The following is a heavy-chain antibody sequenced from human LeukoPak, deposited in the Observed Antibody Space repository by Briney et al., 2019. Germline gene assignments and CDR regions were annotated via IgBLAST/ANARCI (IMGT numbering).Heavy chain of an antibody. Sequence: ASVKVSCKASGYTFTSYGISWVRQAPGQGLEWMGWISAYNGNTNYAQKLQGRVTITTDTSTSTAYMELRSLRSDDTAVYYCASGARGGWYPPFDYWGQGTLVTVSS. D-gene: IGHD6-19*01. J-gene: IGHJ4*02. V-gene: IGHV1-18*01. CDR1: GYTFTSYG. CDR3: ASGARGGWYPPFDY. CDR2: ISAYNGNT.